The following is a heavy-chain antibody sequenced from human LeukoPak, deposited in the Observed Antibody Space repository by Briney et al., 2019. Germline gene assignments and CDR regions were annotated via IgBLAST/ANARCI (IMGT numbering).Heavy chain of an antibody. Sequence: KASETLSLTCTVSGGSISSYYWSWIRQPPGKGLEWIGYIYYSGSTNYNPSLKSRVTISVDTSKNQFSLKLSSVTAADTAVYYCARVASLYYYGSGRLKGSQHFYYFDYWGQGTLVTVSS. CDR1: GGSISSYY. D-gene: IGHD3-10*01. J-gene: IGHJ4*02. CDR3: ARVASLYYYGSGRLKGSQHFYYFDY. V-gene: IGHV4-59*01. CDR2: IYYSGST.